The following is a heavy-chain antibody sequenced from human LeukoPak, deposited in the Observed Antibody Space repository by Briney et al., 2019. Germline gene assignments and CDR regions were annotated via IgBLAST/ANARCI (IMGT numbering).Heavy chain of an antibody. J-gene: IGHJ4*02. D-gene: IGHD3-9*01. Sequence: GGSLRLSCAASGFTFTDYAMSWVRQAPGKGLEWVLHISGSGRSTNYADSVKGRFTFSRDNSKNTLHLQMNSLRAEETAVYYWAKDGHLSNAGYYFPFDYWGQGTLVTVSA. CDR2: ISGSGRST. CDR1: GFTFTDYA. V-gene: IGHV3-23*01. CDR3: AKDGHLSNAGYYFPFDY.